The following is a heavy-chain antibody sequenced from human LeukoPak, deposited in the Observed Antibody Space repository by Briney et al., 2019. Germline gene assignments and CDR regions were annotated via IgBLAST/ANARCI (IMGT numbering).Heavy chain of an antibody. Sequence: GGSLRLSCAASGSTFSGSAMHWVRQASGKGLEWVGRIRSKANSYATAYAASVKGRFTISRDDSKNTAYLQMNSLKTEDTAVYYCTSPRYTGYYYGSGSYYNGEDYWGQGTLVTVSS. CDR3: TSPRYTGYYYGSGSYYNGEDY. CDR2: IRSKANSYAT. CDR1: GSTFSGSA. D-gene: IGHD3-10*01. J-gene: IGHJ4*02. V-gene: IGHV3-73*01.